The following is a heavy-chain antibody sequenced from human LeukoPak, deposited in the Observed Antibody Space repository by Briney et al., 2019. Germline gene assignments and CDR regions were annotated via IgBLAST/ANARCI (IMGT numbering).Heavy chain of an antibody. J-gene: IGHJ3*02. CDR1: GFTFSNYW. CDR2: INQDGSEI. Sequence: GGSLRLFCAASGFTFSNYWMSWVRQAPGKGLEWLANINQDGSEIYYVDSVKGRFTISRDNGKNSLYLQINSLRADDTAVYYCARAPPQYYYDSSGYPNDAFDIWGQGTMVTVSS. V-gene: IGHV3-7*01. D-gene: IGHD3-22*01. CDR3: ARAPPQYYYDSSGYPNDAFDI.